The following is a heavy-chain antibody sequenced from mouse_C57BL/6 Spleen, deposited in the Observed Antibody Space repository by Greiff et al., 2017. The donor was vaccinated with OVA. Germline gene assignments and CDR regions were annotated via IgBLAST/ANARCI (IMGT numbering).Heavy chain of an antibody. CDR1: GYSFTGYY. Sequence: EVQLQQSGPELVKPGASVKISCKASGYSFTGYYMNWVKQSPEKSLEWIGEINPSTGGTTYNQKFKAKATLTVDKSSSTAYMQLKSLTSEDSAVYYCASPYYYGSSPWFADWGQGTLVTVSA. CDR2: INPSTGGT. D-gene: IGHD1-1*01. J-gene: IGHJ3*01. V-gene: IGHV1-42*01. CDR3: ASPYYYGSSPWFAD.